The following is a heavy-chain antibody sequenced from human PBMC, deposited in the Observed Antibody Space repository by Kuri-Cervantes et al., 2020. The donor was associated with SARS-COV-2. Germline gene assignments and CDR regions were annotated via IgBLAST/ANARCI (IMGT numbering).Heavy chain of an antibody. Sequence: GESLKISCAASGFSFSYYGMHWVRPAPGKGLEWVGFVRSDGSNNYYAASVEGRFTISRDNSKNSLYLEMNSLRPEDTAVYYCAKVETASLDYWGQGTLVTVSS. D-gene: IGHD3-3*01. J-gene: IGHJ4*02. V-gene: IGHV3-30*02. CDR2: VRSDGSNN. CDR1: GFSFSYYG. CDR3: AKVETASLDY.